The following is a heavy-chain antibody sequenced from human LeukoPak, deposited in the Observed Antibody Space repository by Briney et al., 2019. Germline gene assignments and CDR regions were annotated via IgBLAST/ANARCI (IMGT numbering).Heavy chain of an antibody. CDR3: ARGPSRGYVWGSYRYTDRYYFDY. V-gene: IGHV4-34*01. D-gene: IGHD3-16*02. J-gene: IGHJ4*02. Sequence: SETLSLTCAVYSGSFSGYYWSWIRQPPGKGLEWIGEINHSGSTNYNPSLKSRVTISVDTSKNQFSLKLSSVTAADTAVYYCARGPSRGYVWGSYRYTDRYYFDYWGQGTLVTVSS. CDR2: INHSGST. CDR1: SGSFSGYY.